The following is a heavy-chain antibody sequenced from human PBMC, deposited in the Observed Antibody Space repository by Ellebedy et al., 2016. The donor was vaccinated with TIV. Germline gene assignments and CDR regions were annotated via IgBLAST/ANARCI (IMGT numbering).Heavy chain of an antibody. J-gene: IGHJ2*01. V-gene: IGHV7-4-1*02. CDR3: ASLLTGRYWYFDL. Sequence: ASVKVSCKASGYTFTSYAMNWVRQAPGQGLEWMGWINTNTGNPTYAQGFTGRFVFSLDTSVSTAYLQISSLKAEDTAVYYCASLLTGRYWYFDLWGRGTLVTVS. CDR1: GYTFTSYA. CDR2: INTNTGNP. D-gene: IGHD2/OR15-2a*01.